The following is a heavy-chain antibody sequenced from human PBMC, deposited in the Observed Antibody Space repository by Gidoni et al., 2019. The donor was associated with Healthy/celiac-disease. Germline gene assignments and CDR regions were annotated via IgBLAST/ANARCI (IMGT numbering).Heavy chain of an antibody. CDR3: ARHTRLGYCSGGSCYSAFDI. V-gene: IGHV4-39*01. D-gene: IGHD2-15*01. Sequence: QLQLQESGPGLVKPSETLSLTCTVSGGSISSSSYYWGWIRQPPGKGLEWIGSIYYSGSTYYNPSLKSRVTISVDTSKNQFSLKLSSVTAADTAVYYCARHTRLGYCSGGSCYSAFDIWGQGTMVTVSS. J-gene: IGHJ3*02. CDR2: IYYSGST. CDR1: GGSISSSSYY.